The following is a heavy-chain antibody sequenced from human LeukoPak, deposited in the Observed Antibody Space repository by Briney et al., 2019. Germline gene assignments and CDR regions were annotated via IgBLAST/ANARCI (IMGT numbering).Heavy chain of an antibody. D-gene: IGHD2-2*02. CDR1: GGALSCCF. CDR3: ARRDQYCSSTSCYRGDYFDY. CDR2: IFYSGSP. J-gene: IGHJ4*02. V-gene: IGHV4-59*08. Sequence: SGTPSLTSPLSGGALSCCFSWWVRRAPREGLEGVWCIFYSGSPNYNPSLKSRVTISVDTSKNQFSLKLSSVTAADTAVYYCARRDQYCSSTSCYRGDYFDYWGQGTLVTVSS.